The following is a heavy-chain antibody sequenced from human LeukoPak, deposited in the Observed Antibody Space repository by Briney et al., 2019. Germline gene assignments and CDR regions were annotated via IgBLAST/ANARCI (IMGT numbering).Heavy chain of an antibody. V-gene: IGHV1-24*01. D-gene: IGHD6-19*01. CDR3: ATARYSSGWYGGFDY. CDR1: GYTLTELS. CDR2: FGPEDGET. Sequence: ASVKVSCKVSGYTLTELSMHWVRQAPGKGLEWMGGFGPEDGETIYAQKFQGRVTMTEDTSTDTAYMELSSLRSEDTAVYYCATARYSSGWYGGFDYWGQGTLVTVSS. J-gene: IGHJ4*02.